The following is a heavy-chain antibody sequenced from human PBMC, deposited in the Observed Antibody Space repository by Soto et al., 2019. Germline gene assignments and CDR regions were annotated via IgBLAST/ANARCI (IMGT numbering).Heavy chain of an antibody. V-gene: IGHV4-39*01. J-gene: IGHJ4*02. CDR1: GGSISSSSYY. Sequence: QLQLQESGPGLVKPSETLSLTCTVSGGSISSSSYYWGWIRQPPGKGLERIGSIYYSGSTYYNPSLKSRVTISVHTSKNQFSLKLSSVTAADTAVYYCARLPNCSGGSCYSGSFDYWGQGTLVTVSS. CDR2: IYYSGST. D-gene: IGHD2-15*01. CDR3: ARLPNCSGGSCYSGSFDY.